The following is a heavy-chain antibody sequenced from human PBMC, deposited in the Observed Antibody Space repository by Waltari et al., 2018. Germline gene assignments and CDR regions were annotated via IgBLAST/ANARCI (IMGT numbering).Heavy chain of an antibody. CDR2: ISGSGGST. CDR1: GFTFSSYA. Sequence: EVQLVESGGGLVQPGGSLRLSCAASGFTFSSYAMSWVRQAPGKGLEWVPAISGSGGSTYYADSVKVRFTISRDNSKNTLYLQMNSLRAEDTAVYYCAKGVVIADRFDYWGQGTLVTVSS. V-gene: IGHV3-23*04. D-gene: IGHD2-21*01. J-gene: IGHJ4*02. CDR3: AKGVVIADRFDY.